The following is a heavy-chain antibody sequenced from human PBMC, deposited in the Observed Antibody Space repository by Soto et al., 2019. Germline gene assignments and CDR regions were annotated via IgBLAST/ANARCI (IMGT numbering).Heavy chain of an antibody. D-gene: IGHD5-12*01. CDR2: INPSGGST. J-gene: IGHJ6*02. CDR3: ARDLRGYSGYDSANYYYYGMDV. V-gene: IGHV1-46*01. Sequence: GASVKVSCKASGYTFTSYYMHWVRQAPGQGLEWMGIINPSGGSTSYAQKFQGRVTMTRDTSTSTVYIELSSLRSEDTAVYYCARDLRGYSGYDSANYYYYGMDVWGQGTTVTVSS. CDR1: GYTFTSYY.